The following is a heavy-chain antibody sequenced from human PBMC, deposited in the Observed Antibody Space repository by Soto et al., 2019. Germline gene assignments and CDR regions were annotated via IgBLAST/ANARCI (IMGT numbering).Heavy chain of an antibody. CDR3: ARELELRNWFDP. CDR2: IYYSGST. J-gene: IGHJ5*02. D-gene: IGHD1-7*01. CDR1: GGSISSSSYY. V-gene: IGHV4-39*02. Sequence: PSDTLTLTCTVSGGSISSSSYYWGWIRQPPGKGLEWIGSIYYSGSTYYNPSLNSRVTISVDKSKNPFSLKLSSVTVADTAVYYGARELELRNWFDPWGQGTLVTV.